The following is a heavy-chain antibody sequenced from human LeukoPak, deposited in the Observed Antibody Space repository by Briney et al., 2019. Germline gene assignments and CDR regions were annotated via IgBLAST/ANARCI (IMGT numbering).Heavy chain of an antibody. CDR1: GFTFSSYS. CDR2: ISSSGTYK. D-gene: IGHD6-19*01. J-gene: IGHJ4*02. V-gene: IGHV3-21*01. Sequence: GGSLRLSCAVSGFTFSSYSMSWVRQSPGKALEWVSSISSSGTYKYYADSVKGRFTISRDNAKNSLYLQMNSLRAEDTAVYYCAKGKDSVAGATNDYWGQGTLVTVSS. CDR3: AKGKDSVAGATNDY.